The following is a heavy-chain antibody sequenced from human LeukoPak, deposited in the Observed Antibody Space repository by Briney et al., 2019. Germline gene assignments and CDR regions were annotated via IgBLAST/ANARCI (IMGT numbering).Heavy chain of an antibody. CDR2: IYPGDSDT. CDR1: GYSFTSYW. V-gene: IGHV5-51*01. Sequence: PGESLKISCKGSGYSFTSYWIGWVRQVPGKGLEWMGIIYPGDSDTRYSPSFQGQVTISADKSISTAYLQWSSLKASDTAMYYCARGKLYDSSGIGFDYWGQGTLVTVSS. CDR3: ARGKLYDSSGIGFDY. D-gene: IGHD3-22*01. J-gene: IGHJ4*02.